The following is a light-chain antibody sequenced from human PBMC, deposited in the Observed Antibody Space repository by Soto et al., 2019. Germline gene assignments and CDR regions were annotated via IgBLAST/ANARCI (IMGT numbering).Light chain of an antibody. CDR3: SSDTSSSTWV. CDR2: EDS. V-gene: IGLV2-14*01. J-gene: IGLJ3*02. CDR1: SSDVGGYNY. Sequence: QSALTQPASVSGSPGQSITISCTGTSSDVGGYNYVSWYQQHPGKAPHLMIYEDSNRPSGVSKRFCGYTSGNTASLTISVLPAEEEADYYCSSDTSSSTWVFGGGTKLTVL.